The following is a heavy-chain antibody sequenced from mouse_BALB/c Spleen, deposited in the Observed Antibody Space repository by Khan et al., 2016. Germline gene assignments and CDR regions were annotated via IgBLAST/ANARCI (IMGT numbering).Heavy chain of an antibody. CDR1: GFDFSRYW. V-gene: IGHV4-1*02. CDR2: INPDSSTV. J-gene: IGHJ2*01. CDR3: ARLYYCGCVAY. D-gene: IGHD1-1*01. Sequence: EVKLLESGGGLVQPGRSLKLSCAASGFDFSRYWMTWVRQAPGKGLEWIGEINPDSSTVNYTPSLKDKFFISRDNAKNTLYLQMSKVRSEDTALYYCARLYYCGCVAYWGRGTTLTVSS.